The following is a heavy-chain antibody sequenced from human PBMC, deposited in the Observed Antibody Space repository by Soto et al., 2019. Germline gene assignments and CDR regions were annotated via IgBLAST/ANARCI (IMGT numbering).Heavy chain of an antibody. CDR2: IYYSGST. CDR3: ARTQRVHSSSWYPGFYGMDV. V-gene: IGHV4-39*01. CDR1: GGSISSSSYY. J-gene: IGHJ6*02. Sequence: SETLSLTCTVSGGSISSSSYYWGWIRQPPGKGLEWIGSIYYSGSTYYNPSLKSRVTISVDTSKNQFSLKLSSVTAADTAVYYCARTQRVHSSSWYPGFYGMDVWGQGTTVTVSS. D-gene: IGHD6-13*01.